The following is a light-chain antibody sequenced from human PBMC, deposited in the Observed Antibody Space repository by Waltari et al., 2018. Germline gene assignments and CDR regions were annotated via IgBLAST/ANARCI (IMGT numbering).Light chain of an antibody. CDR3: QQYYSLWT. V-gene: IGKV1-5*03. Sequence: DIQMTQSPSTLSASVGDRVTITCRASQSVSSQLVWFQQKPGKAPNLLIYKASNLESGVPSRFSGSGSGTEFTLTISSLQPDDFATYYCQQYYSLWTFGQGTKVEIK. CDR2: KAS. CDR1: QSVSSQ. J-gene: IGKJ1*01.